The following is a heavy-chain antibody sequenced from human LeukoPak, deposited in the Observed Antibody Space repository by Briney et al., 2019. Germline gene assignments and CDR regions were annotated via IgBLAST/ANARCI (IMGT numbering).Heavy chain of an antibody. CDR2: TYYRSKWYN. Sequence: SQTLSLTCDISGDRVSSNSAAWNWIRQSPSRGLEWLRRTYYRSKWYNDFAASVKGRITVNADTSKNQLSLHLNSVTPEDTAVYYCAAAAYGSGSASFDYWGQGTPVTVSS. D-gene: IGHD3-10*01. V-gene: IGHV6-1*01. J-gene: IGHJ4*02. CDR3: AAAAYGSGSASFDY. CDR1: GDRVSSNSAA.